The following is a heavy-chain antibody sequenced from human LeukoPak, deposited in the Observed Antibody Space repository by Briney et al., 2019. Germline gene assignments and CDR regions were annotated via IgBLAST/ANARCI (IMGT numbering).Heavy chain of an antibody. CDR1: GYSFTSYW. CDR3: ARSGIAAAGAWYFDL. V-gene: IGHV5-51*01. D-gene: IGHD6-13*01. J-gene: IGHJ2*01. CDR2: IYPGDSDT. Sequence: GESLKISCKGSGYSFTSYWIGWVRQMPGKGLEWMGIIYPGDSDTRYSPSFQGQVTISADKSISTAYLQWSSLKASDTAMYYCARSGIAAAGAWYFDLWGRGTLVTVSS.